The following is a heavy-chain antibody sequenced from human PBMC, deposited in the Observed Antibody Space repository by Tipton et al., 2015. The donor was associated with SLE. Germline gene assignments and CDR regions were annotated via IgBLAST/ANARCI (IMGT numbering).Heavy chain of an antibody. CDR3: ARRLAAAGAHFDY. CDR2: INHSGST. D-gene: IGHD6-13*01. V-gene: IGHV4-34*01. Sequence: GLVKPSETLSLTCAVYGGSFSGYYWSWIRQPPGKGLEWIGEINHSGSTNYNPSLKSRVTISVDTSKNQFSLKLSSVTAADTAVYYCARRLAAAGAHFDYCGQGTLVTVSS. J-gene: IGHJ4*02. CDR1: GGSFSGYY.